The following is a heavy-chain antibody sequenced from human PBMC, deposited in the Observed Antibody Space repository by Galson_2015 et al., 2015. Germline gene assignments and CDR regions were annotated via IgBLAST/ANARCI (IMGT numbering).Heavy chain of an antibody. V-gene: IGHV1-3*01. CDR3: ARAQHGSGKRFDP. J-gene: IGHJ5*02. Sequence: SVKVSCKASGYTFTSYAMHWVRQAPGQRLEWMGWINAGNGNTKYSQKFQGRVTITRDTSASTAYMELSSLRSEDTAVYYCARAQHGSGKRFDPWGQGTLVTVSS. CDR1: GYTFTSYA. D-gene: IGHD3-10*01. CDR2: INAGNGNT.